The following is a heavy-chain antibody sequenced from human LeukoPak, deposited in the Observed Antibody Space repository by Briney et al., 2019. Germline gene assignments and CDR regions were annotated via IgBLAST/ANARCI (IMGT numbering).Heavy chain of an antibody. D-gene: IGHD5-18*01. CDR2: IYYSGST. V-gene: IGHV4-59*01. J-gene: IGHJ4*02. CDR1: GGSIRSDY. CDR3: ARERAAMDS. Sequence: SETLSLTCIVSGGSIRSDYWSWIRQPPGKGLEWIGYIYYSGSTNYNPSLKSRVTISVDTSKNQFSLKLKSVTAADTAVYFCARERAAMDSWGQGTLVTVSS.